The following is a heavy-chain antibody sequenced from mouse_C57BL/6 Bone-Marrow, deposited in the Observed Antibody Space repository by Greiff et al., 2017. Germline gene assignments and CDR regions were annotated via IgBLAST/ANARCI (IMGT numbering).Heavy chain of an antibody. V-gene: IGHV3-6*01. J-gene: IGHJ2*01. CDR3: ARAHYYYSSYYDY. Sequence: EVQRVESGPGLVKPSQSLSLTCSVTGYSITSGYYWNWIRQFPGNKLEWMGYISYDGSNNYNPSLKNRISITRDTSKNQFFLKLNSVTTEDTATYCCARAHYYYSSYYDYWGQGTTLTVST. CDR2: ISYDGSN. CDR1: GYSITSGYY. D-gene: IGHD2-5*01.